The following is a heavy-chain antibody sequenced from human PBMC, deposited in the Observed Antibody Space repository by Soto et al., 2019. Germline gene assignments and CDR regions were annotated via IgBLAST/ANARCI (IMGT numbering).Heavy chain of an antibody. Sequence: GGSLRLSCAASGFTFSSYAMSWVRQAPGKGLEWVSAISGSGNSTYYADSVKGRFTISRDNSKNTLYLKMNSLRAEDTAVYYCAKDPAGDYVFYFDYWGQGTLVTVSS. J-gene: IGHJ4*02. D-gene: IGHD4-17*01. V-gene: IGHV3-23*01. CDR2: ISGSGNST. CDR3: AKDPAGDYVFYFDY. CDR1: GFTFSSYA.